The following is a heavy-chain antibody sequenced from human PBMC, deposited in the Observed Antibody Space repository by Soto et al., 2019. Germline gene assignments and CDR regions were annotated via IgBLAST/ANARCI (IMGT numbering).Heavy chain of an antibody. J-gene: IGHJ4*02. V-gene: IGHV3-21*01. D-gene: IGHD2-8*02. Sequence: GGSLRLSCAASGFTFSSYSMNWVRQAPGKGLEWVSSISSSSSYIYYADSVKGRFTISRDNAKNSLYLQMNSLRAEDTAVYYCARAVHGGVCFDYWGQGTLVTV. CDR3: ARAVHGGVCFDY. CDR2: ISSSSSYI. CDR1: GFTFSSYS.